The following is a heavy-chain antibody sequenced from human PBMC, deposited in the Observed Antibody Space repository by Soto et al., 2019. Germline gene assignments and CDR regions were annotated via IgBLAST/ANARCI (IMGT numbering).Heavy chain of an antibody. CDR2: IIPNNGKT. V-gene: IGHV1-18*01. CDR1: GGTFSSYA. J-gene: IGHJ3*02. D-gene: IGHD3-16*01. CDR3: ARDWEMTTIGGGDAFDI. Sequence: ASVKVSCKASGGTFSSYAISWVRQAPGQGLEWMGGIIPNNGKTNYAQKLQGRVTMTTDTSTSTAYMELRSLRSGDTAVYYCARDWEMTTIGGGDAFDIWGQGTMVTVSS.